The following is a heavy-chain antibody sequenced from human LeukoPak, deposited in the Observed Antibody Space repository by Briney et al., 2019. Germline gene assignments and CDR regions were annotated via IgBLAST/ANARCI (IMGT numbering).Heavy chain of an antibody. V-gene: IGHV3-30*02. J-gene: IGHJ4*02. CDR3: APSGYSSSWYVT. D-gene: IGHD6-13*01. CDR2: IRYDGNNQ. CDR1: GFTFSNYG. Sequence: GGSLRLSCAASGFTFSNYGMHWVRQAPGQGLEWVAFIRYDGNNQYYPDSVKGRFAISRDNSKNMLYLQMNSLRAEYTAGYYCAPSGYSSSWYVTWGKGILVTVSS.